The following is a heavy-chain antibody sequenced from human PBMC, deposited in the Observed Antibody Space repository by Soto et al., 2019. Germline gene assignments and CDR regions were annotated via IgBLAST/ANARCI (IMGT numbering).Heavy chain of an antibody. D-gene: IGHD5-12*01. Sequence: SETLSLTCTVSGGSISSGGYYWTWIRQHPGKGLEWIGYIYYTGSAYYNPSLKTRLTLSIDTSRSQFSLKLSSVTTADTAVYYCAKDTVVRWLQNFDCWGQGTLVTVSS. CDR3: AKDTVVRWLQNFDC. CDR1: GGSISSGGYY. CDR2: IYYTGSA. J-gene: IGHJ4*02. V-gene: IGHV4-31*03.